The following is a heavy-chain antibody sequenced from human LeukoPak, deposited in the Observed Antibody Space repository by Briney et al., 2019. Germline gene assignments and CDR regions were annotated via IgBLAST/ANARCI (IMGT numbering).Heavy chain of an antibody. CDR2: IYYSGST. J-gene: IGHJ4*02. CDR3: ARFITMVRGVIIKYYFDY. D-gene: IGHD3-10*01. V-gene: IGHV4-34*01. Sequence: SETLSLTCAVYGGSFNDYYWTWIRQSPGKGLEWIGSIYYSGSTYYNPSLKSRVTISVDTSKNQFSLKLSSVTAADTAVYYCARFITMVRGVIIKYYFDYWGQGTLVTVSS. CDR1: GGSFNDYY.